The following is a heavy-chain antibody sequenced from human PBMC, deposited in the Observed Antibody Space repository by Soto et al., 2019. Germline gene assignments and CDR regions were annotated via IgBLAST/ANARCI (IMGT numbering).Heavy chain of an antibody. V-gene: IGHV3-21*01. D-gene: IGHD1-26*01. Sequence: PGGSLRLSCAASGFTFSSYSMNWVRQAPGKGLEWVSSISSSSSYIYYADSVKGRFTISRDNAKNSLYLQMNSLRAEDTAVYYCARDEVRRGSYRPGYYGMDVWGQGTTVTVSS. CDR1: GFTFSSYS. CDR3: ARDEVRRGSYRPGYYGMDV. J-gene: IGHJ6*02. CDR2: ISSSSSYI.